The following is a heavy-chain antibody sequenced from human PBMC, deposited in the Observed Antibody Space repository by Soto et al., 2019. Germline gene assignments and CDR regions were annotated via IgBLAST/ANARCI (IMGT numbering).Heavy chain of an antibody. J-gene: IGHJ5*02. V-gene: IGHV4-59*11. D-gene: IGHD2-8*01. Sequence: PSETLSLTCTVSGGSISGHYWTWIRQPPGKGLEWLGYVYYTGRTNYNPSVHSRITISVYTSKNQFSLKLTSVTDADTAVDYCARDYASVFVPWGQGALVTVST. CDR3: ARDYASVFVP. CDR1: GGSISGHY. CDR2: VYYTGRT.